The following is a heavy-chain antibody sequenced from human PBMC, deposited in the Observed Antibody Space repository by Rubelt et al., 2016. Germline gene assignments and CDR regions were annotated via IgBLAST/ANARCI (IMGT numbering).Heavy chain of an antibody. J-gene: IGHJ4*02. CDR1: GGSISSRSYY. CDR2: IYYSGST. V-gene: IGHV4-39*01. D-gene: IGHD2-15*01. CDR3: AEKGARYCSGGSCFDY. Sequence: QLQLQESCPGLVKPSETLSLTCSVSGGSISSRSYYWGWIRQPPGQGLEWLGSIYYSGSTYYNPSLKRRVTVSVETAKNQCSLKLSSVTAADTAVYYCAEKGARYCSGGSCFDYWGQGTLVTVSS.